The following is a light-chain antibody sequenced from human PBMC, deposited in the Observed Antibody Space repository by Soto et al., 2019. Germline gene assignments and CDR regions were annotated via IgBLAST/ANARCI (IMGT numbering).Light chain of an antibody. CDR3: NSYTSSSTRLCV. V-gene: IGLV2-14*01. J-gene: IGLJ2*01. Sequence: QSALTQPASVSGSPGQSITISCTGTSSDVGGYNYVSWYQQHPGTAPKLMIYDVSNRPSGVSNRFSVSKSGNTASLTISGLQAEDEADYCCNSYTSSSTRLCVFGGGTKLTVL. CDR1: SSDVGGYNY. CDR2: DVS.